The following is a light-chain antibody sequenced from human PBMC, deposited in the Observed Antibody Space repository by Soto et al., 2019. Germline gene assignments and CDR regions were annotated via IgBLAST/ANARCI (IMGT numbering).Light chain of an antibody. Sequence: QSALTQPASVSGSPRQSITISCTGTSSDIGSYHLVSWYQQHPGKAPKLIIYEGSKRPSGVSNRFSGSKSGNTASLTISGLHAEDEADYYCSSYSGSDNFVVFGGGTKVTVL. CDR1: SSDIGSYHL. CDR3: SSYSGSDNFVV. J-gene: IGLJ2*01. V-gene: IGLV2-14*02. CDR2: EGS.